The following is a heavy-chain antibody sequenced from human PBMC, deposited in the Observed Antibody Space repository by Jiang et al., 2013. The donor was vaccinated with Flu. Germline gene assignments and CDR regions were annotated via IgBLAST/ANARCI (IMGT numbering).Heavy chain of an antibody. CDR3: ARDPLDCTNGVCADYYYYGLDV. J-gene: IGHJ6*02. CDR1: GYTFTNYA. CDR2: INSGNGNT. V-gene: IGHV1-3*01. Sequence: SGAEVKKPGASVKVSCKASGYTFTNYAIHWVRQAPGQRLEWMGWINSGNGNTKYSQKFQGRVTITRDTSASTAYMEVSSLRSEDSAVYYCARDPLDCTNGVCADYYYYGLDVWGQGTTVTVSS. D-gene: IGHD2-8*01.